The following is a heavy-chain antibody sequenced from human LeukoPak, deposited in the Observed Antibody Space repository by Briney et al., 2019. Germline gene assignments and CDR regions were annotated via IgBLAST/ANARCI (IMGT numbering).Heavy chain of an antibody. D-gene: IGHD6-19*01. V-gene: IGHV1-3*01. CDR1: GYTFTSYA. J-gene: IGHJ5*02. CDR3: ARTRVAVAGTNWFDP. Sequence: ASVKVSCKASGYTFTSYAIHWVRQAPGQRLEWMGWIHAGNGNTKCSQKFQGRVTITRGTSASTAYMELSSLRSEDTTVYYCARTRVAVAGTNWFDPWGRGTLVTVSS. CDR2: IHAGNGNT.